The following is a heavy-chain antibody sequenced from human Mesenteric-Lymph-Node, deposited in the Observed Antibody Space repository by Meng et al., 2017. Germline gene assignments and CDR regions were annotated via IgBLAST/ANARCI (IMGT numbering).Heavy chain of an antibody. Sequence: QWPRQGSGPGLVKPSQTLSLTCTVSGGSVSSGVSSWTWIRQHPGKGLEWFGHIYYSGSTFYNPSLKRRVIISIDTSKNQFSLNLRSVTAADTAVYYCARVSSGWDYFDYWGQGTLVTVSS. CDR1: GGSVSSGVSS. D-gene: IGHD6-19*01. V-gene: IGHV4-31*03. J-gene: IGHJ4*02. CDR2: IYYSGST. CDR3: ARVSSGWDYFDY.